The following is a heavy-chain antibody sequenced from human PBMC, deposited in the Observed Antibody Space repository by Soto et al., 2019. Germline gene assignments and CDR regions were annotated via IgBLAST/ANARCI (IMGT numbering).Heavy chain of an antibody. CDR2: IVPILGTG. D-gene: IGHD4-17*01. V-gene: IGHV1-69*08. CDR1: GGTFTSDT. Sequence: QVQLVQSGPEVKKSGASVKVSCKLSGGTFTSDTISWLRLAPGQGVEGMGRIVPILGTGNYAQKFQGSVKITEDRATNTGYMELSSLTSEDTAIYYCEREEGEYKTVTFPFYAMDVWGNGATVTVS. J-gene: IGHJ6*04. CDR3: EREEGEYKTVTFPFYAMDV.